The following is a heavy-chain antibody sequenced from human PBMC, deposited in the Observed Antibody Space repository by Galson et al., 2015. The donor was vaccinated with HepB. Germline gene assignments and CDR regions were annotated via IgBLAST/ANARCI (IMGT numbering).Heavy chain of an antibody. V-gene: IGHV3-23*01. D-gene: IGHD6-19*01. J-gene: IGHJ4*01. CDR3: ICSPGIAVGGKHPY. CDR1: GFTFSDYS. Sequence: SLRLSCAASGFTFSDYSMNWVRQTPGKGLEWVSGTSASGAGTYYADSVNGRFTISRDNSKNTLFLQMNSLKTEDTAVYYCICSPGIAVGGKHPYWGHGTLFTVSS. CDR2: TSASGAGT.